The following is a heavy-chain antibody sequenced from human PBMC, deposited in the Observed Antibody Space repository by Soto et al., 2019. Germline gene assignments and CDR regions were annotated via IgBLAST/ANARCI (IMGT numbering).Heavy chain of an antibody. CDR2: INHSGST. D-gene: IGHD3-10*01. Sequence: SETLSLTCAVYGGSFSGYYWSWIRQPPGKGLEWIGEINHSGSTNYNPSLKSRVTISVDTSKNQFSLKLSSVTAADTAVYYCARGPHSIWAQPTSNYYGHVKGGYFDYWGQGTLVTVSS. J-gene: IGHJ4*02. CDR3: ARGPHSIWAQPTSNYYGHVKGGYFDY. V-gene: IGHV4-34*01. CDR1: GGSFSGYY.